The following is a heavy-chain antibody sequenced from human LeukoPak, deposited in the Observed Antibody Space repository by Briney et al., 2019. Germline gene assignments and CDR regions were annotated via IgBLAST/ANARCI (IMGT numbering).Heavy chain of an antibody. Sequence: QPGGSLRLSCAASGFTFSSYAMSWVRQAPGKGLEWVSSSSDSGGSTYYADSVKGRFTISRDNSKNTLYLQMNSLRVDDTAIYYCAKGKYSSGWDSNFDHWGQGTLVTVSS. CDR1: GFTFSSYA. V-gene: IGHV3-23*01. CDR3: AKGKYSSGWDSNFDH. J-gene: IGHJ4*02. D-gene: IGHD6-19*01. CDR2: SSDSGGST.